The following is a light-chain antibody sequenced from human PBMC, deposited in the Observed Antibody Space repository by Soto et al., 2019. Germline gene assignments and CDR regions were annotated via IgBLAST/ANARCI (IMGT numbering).Light chain of an antibody. CDR3: QQHNNWPLT. V-gene: IGKV1-5*03. CDR1: QTIDSW. CDR2: KAS. J-gene: IGKJ4*01. Sequence: DIQMTQSPSTLSASVGDRVTITCRASQTIDSWLAWYQQRPGKPPNLLIYKASTLASGVPSRFSGSGSGTEFTLTINSLQPDDFATYYCQQHNNWPLTFGGGTKVDIK.